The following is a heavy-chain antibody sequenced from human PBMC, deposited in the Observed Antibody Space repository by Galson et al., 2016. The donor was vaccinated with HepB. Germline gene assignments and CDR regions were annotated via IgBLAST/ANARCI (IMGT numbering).Heavy chain of an antibody. CDR2: ISGSGGST. Sequence: SLRLSCAASPINLNTYAMSWVRQAPGKGLEWVSGISGSGGSTFYADSVKGRFTISRDNSKNTVFLQMNSLRAEDTAVYYCAKDGRIYCSSASCHDHFHYWGQGTLVTVSS. CDR3: AKDGRIYCSSASCHDHFHY. CDR1: PINLNTYA. J-gene: IGHJ4*02. V-gene: IGHV3-23*01. D-gene: IGHD2-2*01.